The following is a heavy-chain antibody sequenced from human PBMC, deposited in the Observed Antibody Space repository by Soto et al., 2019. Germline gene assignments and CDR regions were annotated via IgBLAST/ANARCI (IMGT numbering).Heavy chain of an antibody. CDR1: GGTFSSYA. V-gene: IGHV1-69*13. CDR2: IIPIFGTA. Sequence: ASVKVSCKASGGTFSSYAISWVRQAPGQGLEWMGGIIPIFGTANYAQKFQGRVTITADESTSTAYMELSSLRSEDTAVYYCARGRITMIVVPPYFDYWGQGTLVTVSS. J-gene: IGHJ4*02. D-gene: IGHD3-22*01. CDR3: ARGRITMIVVPPYFDY.